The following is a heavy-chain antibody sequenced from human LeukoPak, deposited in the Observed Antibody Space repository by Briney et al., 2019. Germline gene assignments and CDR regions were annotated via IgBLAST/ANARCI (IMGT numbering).Heavy chain of an antibody. CDR1: GFSFSTSP. CDR2: MNNGPGAT. V-gene: IGHV3-23*01. D-gene: IGHD5-12*01. J-gene: IGHJ6*02. Sequence: GGSLRLSCAASGFSFSTSPMSWVRQPPGKGLEWVSAMNNGPGATFYRDSVRGRFTISRDNSKSTLYLQMNSLRAEDTGTYYCAKTHYDLLDVWGQGTTVTVSS. CDR3: AKTHYDLLDV.